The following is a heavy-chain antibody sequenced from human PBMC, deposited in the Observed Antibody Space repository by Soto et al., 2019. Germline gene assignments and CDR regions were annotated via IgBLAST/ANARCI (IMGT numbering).Heavy chain of an antibody. V-gene: IGHV1-69*01. CDR2: IITIFGTA. D-gene: IGHD3-22*01. J-gene: IGHJ4*02. CDR1: GGTFSSYA. Sequence: QVQLVQSGAEVKKPGSSVKVSCKASGGTFSSYAISWVRQAPGQGLEWMGGIITIFGTANYAQKFQGRVTITADESTSTAYMELSSLRSEDTAVYYCARITAYYYDSSPFDYWGQGTLVTVSS. CDR3: ARITAYYYDSSPFDY.